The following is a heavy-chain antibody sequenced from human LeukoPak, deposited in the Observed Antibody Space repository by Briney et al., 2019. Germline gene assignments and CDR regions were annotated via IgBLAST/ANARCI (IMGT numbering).Heavy chain of an antibody. V-gene: IGHV1-46*01. D-gene: IGHD3-3*01. CDR2: INPSGGST. Sequence: ASVKVSCKASGYTFTSYYMHWVRQAPGQGLEWMGIINPSGGSTSYAQKFQGRVTMTRDTSTSTVYMELSSLRSEDTAVYYCARDGGGKRFLEWLLRFDYWGQGTLVTVSS. CDR1: GYTFTSYY. J-gene: IGHJ4*02. CDR3: ARDGGGKRFLEWLLRFDY.